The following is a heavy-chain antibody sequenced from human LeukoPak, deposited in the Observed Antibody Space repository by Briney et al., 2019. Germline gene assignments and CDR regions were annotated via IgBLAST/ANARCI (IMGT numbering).Heavy chain of an antibody. CDR2: INPNSGGT. J-gene: IGHJ6*04. D-gene: IGHD6-6*01. CDR1: GYTFTGYY. V-gene: IGHV1-2*02. CDR3: ARDPLEYSSSSMDV. Sequence: ASVKVSCKASGYTFTGYYMHWVRQAPGQGLEWMGWINPNSGGTNYAQKFQGRVTMTRDTSISTAYMELSRLRPDDTAVYYCARDPLEYSSSSMDVWGKGTTVTVSS.